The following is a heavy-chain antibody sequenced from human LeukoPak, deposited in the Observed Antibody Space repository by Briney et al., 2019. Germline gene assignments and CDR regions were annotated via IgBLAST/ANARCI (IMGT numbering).Heavy chain of an antibody. CDR2: IYTSGST. CDR1: GGSISSGGYY. Sequence: SETLSLTCTVSGGSISSGGYYWSWIRQPAGKGLEWIGRIYTSGSTNYNPSLKSRVTMSVDTSKNQFSLKLSSVTAADTAVYYCARSSSWTSLDLNWFDPWGQGTLVTVSS. J-gene: IGHJ5*02. V-gene: IGHV4-61*02. CDR3: ARSSSWTSLDLNWFDP. D-gene: IGHD6-13*01.